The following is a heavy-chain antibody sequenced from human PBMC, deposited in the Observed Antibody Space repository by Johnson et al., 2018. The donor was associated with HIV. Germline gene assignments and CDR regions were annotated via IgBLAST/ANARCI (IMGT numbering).Heavy chain of an antibody. D-gene: IGHD3-3*01. J-gene: IGHJ3*02. Sequence: QVQLVESGGGVVQPGRSLRLSCAASGFPLSSYAMHWVRQAPGRGLEWVALISFDGNTRFFGDSMQGRCTISRDNSNNTLYLQMNSLRAEAAALYYCARARIGVRPAGVFDMWGQGTRVTVSS. V-gene: IGHV3-30-3*01. CDR1: GFPLSSYA. CDR3: ARARIGVRPAGVFDM. CDR2: ISFDGNTR.